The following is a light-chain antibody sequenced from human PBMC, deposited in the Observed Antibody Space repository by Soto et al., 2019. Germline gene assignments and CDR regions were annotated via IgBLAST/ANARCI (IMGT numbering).Light chain of an antibody. CDR3: RQYSSSRT. V-gene: IGKV3-15*01. CDR2: GAS. CDR1: QSVSSN. Sequence: EIVMTQSPATLSVSPGERATLSCRASQSVSSNLAWYQQKPGQAPRLLIYGASTRATGIPARFSGSGSGTDFTLTISRLEPEDFAVYYCRQYSSSRTFGQGTKVDIK. J-gene: IGKJ1*01.